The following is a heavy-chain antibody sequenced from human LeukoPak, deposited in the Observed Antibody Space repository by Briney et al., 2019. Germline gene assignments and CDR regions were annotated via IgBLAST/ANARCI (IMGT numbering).Heavy chain of an antibody. V-gene: IGHV3-30*18. D-gene: IGHD6-19*01. CDR3: AKGGFDLSSGWLIVDY. CDR2: ISYDGSNK. J-gene: IGHJ4*02. Sequence: GGSLRLSCAASGFTFSSYSMNWVRQAPGKGLEWVAVISYDGSNKYYADSVKGRFTISRDNSKNTLYLQMNSLRAEDTAVYYCAKGGFDLSSGWLIVDYWGQGTLVTVSS. CDR1: GFTFSSYS.